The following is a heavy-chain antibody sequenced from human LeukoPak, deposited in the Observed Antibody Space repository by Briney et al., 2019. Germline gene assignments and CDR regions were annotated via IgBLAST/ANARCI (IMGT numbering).Heavy chain of an antibody. D-gene: IGHD1-14*01. CDR1: GFTFGNSW. Sequence: PGGSLRLSCAASGFTFGNSWVHWVRQAPGKGLVWVSLINADGSTTTYADSVKGRFTISRDNARNTVSLQMNSLTIEDTAVYYCVVVVEPPDSDGFDVGGQGTMITVSS. J-gene: IGHJ3*01. CDR2: INADGSTT. CDR3: VVVVEPPDSDGFDV. V-gene: IGHV3-74*01.